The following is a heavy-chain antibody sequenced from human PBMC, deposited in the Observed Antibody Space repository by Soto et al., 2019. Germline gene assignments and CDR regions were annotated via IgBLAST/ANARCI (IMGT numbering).Heavy chain of an antibody. J-gene: IGHJ4*02. CDR3: ARRGYSYATFYYFDY. D-gene: IGHD5-18*01. CDR1: GYSFTSYW. V-gene: IGHV5-51*01. Sequence: GESLKISCKGSGYSFTSYWIGWVRQMPGKGLEWMGIIYPGDSDTRYSPSFQGQVTISADKSISTAYLQWSSLKASDTAMYYCARRGYSYATFYYFDYWGQGTLVTVSS. CDR2: IYPGDSDT.